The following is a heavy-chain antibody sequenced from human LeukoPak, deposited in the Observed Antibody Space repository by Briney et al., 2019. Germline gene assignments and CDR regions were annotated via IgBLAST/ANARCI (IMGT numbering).Heavy chain of an antibody. CDR3: AKGTAYYYDSSGPTMGFDY. CDR2: ISGSGGST. V-gene: IGHV3-23*01. CDR1: GFTFSSYA. J-gene: IGHJ4*02. D-gene: IGHD3-22*01. Sequence: GGSLRLSCAASGFTFSSYAMSWVRQAPGKGLEWVSAISGSGGSTYYADSVKGRSTISRDNSKNTLYLQMNSLRAEDTAVYYCAKGTAYYYDSSGPTMGFDYWGQGTLVTVSS.